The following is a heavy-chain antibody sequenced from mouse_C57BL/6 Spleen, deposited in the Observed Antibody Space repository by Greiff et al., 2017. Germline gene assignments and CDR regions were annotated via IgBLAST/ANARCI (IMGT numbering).Heavy chain of an antibody. J-gene: IGHJ2*01. V-gene: IGHV1-52*01. CDR1: GYTFTSYW. D-gene: IGHD3-1*01. CDR2: IDPSDSET. CDR3: ARSGTLDY. Sequence: QVQLQQPGAELVRPGSSVKLSCKASGYTFTSYWMHWVKQRPIQGLEWIGNIDPSDSETPYNQKFKDKATLTVDKSSSTAYMQLSSLTSEDSAVYYCARSGTLDYWGQGTTLTVSS.